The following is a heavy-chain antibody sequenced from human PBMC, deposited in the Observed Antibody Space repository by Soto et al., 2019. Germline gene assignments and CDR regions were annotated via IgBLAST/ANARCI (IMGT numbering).Heavy chain of an antibody. CDR3: AKDLYSSGWYRAFDI. J-gene: IGHJ3*02. CDR2: ISWDGGST. CDR1: GLIFSSYG. V-gene: IGHV3-43*02. D-gene: IGHD6-19*01. Sequence: GGSLRLSCAASGLIFSSYGMSWVRQAPGKGLEWVSLISWDGGSTYYADSVKGRFTISRDNSKNSLYLQMNSLRTEDTALYYCAKDLYSSGWYRAFDIWGQGTMVTVSS.